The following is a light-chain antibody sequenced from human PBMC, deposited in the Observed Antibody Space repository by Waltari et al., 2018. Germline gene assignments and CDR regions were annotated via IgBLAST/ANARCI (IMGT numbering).Light chain of an antibody. CDR3: RSRDSSASHVL. CDR2: GKK. V-gene: IGLV3-19*01. CDR1: SLRTSY. J-gene: IGLJ2*01. Sequence: SSELTQDPAVSVALGQTVRITCQGDSLRTSYASWYQQKSGQAPVLFLFGKKKRPSGIPDRISGYDSETTTSLTITGAQAEDEADYYCRSRDSSASHVLFGRGTRLTVL.